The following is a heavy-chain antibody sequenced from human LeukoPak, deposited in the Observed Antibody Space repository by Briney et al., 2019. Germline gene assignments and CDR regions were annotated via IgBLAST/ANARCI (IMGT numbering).Heavy chain of an antibody. CDR2: ISGSGGST. J-gene: IGHJ4*02. D-gene: IGHD5-18*01. V-gene: IGHV3-23*01. CDR3: AKGLGYSYGSNFDY. Sequence: GGSLRLSCAASGFTFSSYAMSWVRQAPGKGLEWVSAISGSGGSTYYADTVKGRFTISRDNSKNTLYLQMNSLRAEDTAVYYCAKGLGYSYGSNFDYWGQGTLVTVSS. CDR1: GFTFSSYA.